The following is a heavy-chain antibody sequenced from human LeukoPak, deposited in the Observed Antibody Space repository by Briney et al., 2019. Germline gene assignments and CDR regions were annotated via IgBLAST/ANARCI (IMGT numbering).Heavy chain of an antibody. CDR2: IIPIFGTA. J-gene: IGHJ6*02. CDR1: GGTFSSYA. CDR3: AREATDIVVVPAAQYYYYGMDV. V-gene: IGHV1-69*13. D-gene: IGHD2-2*01. Sequence: ASVKVSCKASGGTFSSYAISWVRQAPGQGLEWMGGIIPIFGTANYAQKFQGRVTITADESTSTAYMELSSLRSEDTAVYYCAREATDIVVVPAAQYYYYGMDVWGQGTTVTVSS.